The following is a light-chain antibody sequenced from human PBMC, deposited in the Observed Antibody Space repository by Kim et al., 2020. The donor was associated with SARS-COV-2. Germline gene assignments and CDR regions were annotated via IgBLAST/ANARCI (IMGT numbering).Light chain of an antibody. CDR2: DVS. J-gene: IGLJ3*02. Sequence: QSALTQPASVSGSPGQSITISCTGTSSDVGGYNYVSWYQQHPGKAPKLMIYDVSKRPSGVSNRFSGSKSGNTASLTISGLQAEDEADYYCSSYTSRSTSWVFGGGTQLTVL. CDR1: SSDVGGYNY. V-gene: IGLV2-14*01. CDR3: SSYTSRSTSWV.